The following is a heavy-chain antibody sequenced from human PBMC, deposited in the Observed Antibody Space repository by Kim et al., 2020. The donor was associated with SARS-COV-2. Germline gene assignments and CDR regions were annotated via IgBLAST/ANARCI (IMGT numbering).Heavy chain of an antibody. V-gene: IGHV3-30-3*01. D-gene: IGHD2-2*01. CDR2: ISHDGSNK. CDR3: ARDVYIVVVPAAQFLY. Sequence: GGSLRLSCAASGFTFSSYAMHWVRQAPGKGLEWVAVISHDGSNKYYADSVKGRFTISRDNSKNTLYLQMNSLRAEDTAVYYCARDVYIVVVPAAQFLYWGQGTLVTVSS. CDR1: GFTFSSYA. J-gene: IGHJ4*02.